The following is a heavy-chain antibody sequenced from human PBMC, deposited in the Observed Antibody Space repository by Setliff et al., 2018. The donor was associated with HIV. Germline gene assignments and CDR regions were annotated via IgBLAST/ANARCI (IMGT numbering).Heavy chain of an antibody. CDR1: GYTFTGYY. J-gene: IGHJ5*02. D-gene: IGHD3-22*01. Sequence: ASVKVSCKASGYTFTGYYMPWVRQAPGQGLEWMGWINPNSGGTNYAQKFQGRVTMTRDTSISTAYMELSRLRSDDTAVYYCARQAQPLYYYDSSGPTGGDWFDPWGQGTLVTVSS. CDR2: INPNSGGT. CDR3: ARQAQPLYYYDSSGPTGGDWFDP. V-gene: IGHV1-2*02.